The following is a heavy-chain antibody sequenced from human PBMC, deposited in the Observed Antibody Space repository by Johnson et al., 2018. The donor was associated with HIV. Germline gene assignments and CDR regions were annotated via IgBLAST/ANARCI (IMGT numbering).Heavy chain of an antibody. CDR3: ARGGVIHDAFDI. D-gene: IGHD3-3*01. CDR2: IQEDGSEK. CDR1: GLLLRTYW. V-gene: IGHV3-7*02. Sequence: VQLVESGGGLVQPGGSLRLSCAAPGLLLRTYWMSWVRQAPGKGLEWVANIQEDGSEKYSVDSVTGRFTISRANAKNSLYLQMNSLRAEDTAVYYCARGGVIHDAFDIWGQGTMVTVSS. J-gene: IGHJ3*02.